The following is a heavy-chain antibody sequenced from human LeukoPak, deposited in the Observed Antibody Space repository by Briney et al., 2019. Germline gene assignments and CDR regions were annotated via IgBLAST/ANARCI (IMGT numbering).Heavy chain of an antibody. CDR3: ARGPDYGDDAFDI. J-gene: IGHJ3*02. D-gene: IGHD4-17*01. V-gene: IGHV1-69*13. CDR1: GGTFSSYA. CDR2: IIPIFGAA. Sequence: SVKVSCKASGGTFSSYAISWVRQAPGQGLEWMGGIIPIFGAANYAQKFQGRVTITADESTSTAYMELSSLRSEDTAVYYCARGPDYGDDAFDIWGQGTMVTVSS.